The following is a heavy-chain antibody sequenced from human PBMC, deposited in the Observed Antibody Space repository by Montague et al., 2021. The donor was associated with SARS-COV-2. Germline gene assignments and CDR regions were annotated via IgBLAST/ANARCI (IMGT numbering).Heavy chain of an antibody. V-gene: IGHV3-13*01. CDR1: GFTFSSHD. CDR3: ARAHADSVYHFWSGSVTSTSLDV. CDR2: IGIAGDT. J-gene: IGHJ6*04. D-gene: IGHD3-3*01. Sequence: SRRLSWAVSGFTFSSHDMHWVRQSPGKGLQWVSAIGIAGDTYYEGSVEGRFTISREDAKSSLSLQMTSLTAGDTAVYYCARAHADSVYHFWSGSVTSTSLDVWGKGTAVTVSS.